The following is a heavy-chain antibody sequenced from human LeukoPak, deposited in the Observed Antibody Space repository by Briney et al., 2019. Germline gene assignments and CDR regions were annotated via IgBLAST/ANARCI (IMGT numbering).Heavy chain of an antibody. CDR1: GYTLTELS. Sequence: ASVKVSCKVSGYTLTELSMHWVRQAPGKGLEWMGGFDPEDGETIYAQKFQGRVTMTEDTSTDTAYMELSSLRSEDTAVYYCATASSSWRAFDYWGQGTLVTVSS. D-gene: IGHD6-13*01. CDR2: FDPEDGET. J-gene: IGHJ4*02. CDR3: ATASSSWRAFDY. V-gene: IGHV1-24*01.